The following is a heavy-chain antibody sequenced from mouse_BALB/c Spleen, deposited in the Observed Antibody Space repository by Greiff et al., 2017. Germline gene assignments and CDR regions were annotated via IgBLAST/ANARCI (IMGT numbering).Heavy chain of an antibody. Sequence: EVHLVESGGGLVKPGGSLKLSCAASGFAFSSYDMSWVRQTPEKRLEWVAYISSGGGSTYYPDTVKGRFTISRDNAKNTLYLQMSSLKSEDTAMYYCARHAGSSYVGYFDVWGAGTTVTVSS. CDR1: GFAFSSYD. D-gene: IGHD1-1*01. V-gene: IGHV5-12-1*01. CDR3: ARHAGSSYVGYFDV. CDR2: ISSGGGST. J-gene: IGHJ1*01.